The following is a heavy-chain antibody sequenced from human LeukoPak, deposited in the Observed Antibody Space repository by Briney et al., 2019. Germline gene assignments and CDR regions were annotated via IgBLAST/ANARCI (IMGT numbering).Heavy chain of an antibody. D-gene: IGHD3-22*01. CDR1: GFTFSRYA. J-gene: IGHJ4*02. CDR2: ISYDGSNE. CDR3: ANYYDSSGYYS. Sequence: PGGSLRLSCAASGFTFSRYAMHWVRQAPGKGLEWVAVISYDGSNEYYADSVKGRFTISRDSSENTLYLQMNSLRVEDTAVYYCANYYDSSGYYSWGQGTLVTVSS. V-gene: IGHV3-30-3*01.